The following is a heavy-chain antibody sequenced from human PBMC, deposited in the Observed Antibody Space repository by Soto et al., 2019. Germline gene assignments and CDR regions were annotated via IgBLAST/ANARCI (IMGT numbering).Heavy chain of an antibody. V-gene: IGHV1-69*13. CDR3: ARFLGGAGSYYDGQNYNYYNGMDV. J-gene: IGHJ6*02. CDR1: GGPYNSFA. D-gene: IGHD3-10*01. CDR2: IIPVFGTA. Sequence: SVKVSCQASGGPYNSFAISWVRQAPGQGLEWIGGIIPVFGTATYAQKFKGRVTITAEESTSTAYMELSSLTSEDTAVYYCARFLGGAGSYYDGQNYNYYNGMDVWGQGTTVTVSS.